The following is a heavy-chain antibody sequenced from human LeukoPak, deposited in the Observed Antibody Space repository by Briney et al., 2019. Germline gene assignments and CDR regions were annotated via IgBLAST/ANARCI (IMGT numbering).Heavy chain of an antibody. J-gene: IGHJ3*02. Sequence: VASVKVSCKASGYTFTSYDINWVRQATGQGLEWMGWMNPNSGNTGYAQKFQGRVTTTRNTSISTAYMELSSLRSEDTAVYYCVSGFKSSTSREAFDIWGQGTMVTVSS. V-gene: IGHV1-8*01. CDR2: MNPNSGNT. CDR3: VSGFKSSTSREAFDI. CDR1: GYTFTSYD. D-gene: IGHD2-2*01.